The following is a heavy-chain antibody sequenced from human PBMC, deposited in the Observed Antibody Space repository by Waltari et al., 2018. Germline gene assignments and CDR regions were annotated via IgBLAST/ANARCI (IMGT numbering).Heavy chain of an antibody. CDR3: ARDRGRGLYLDS. D-gene: IGHD2-15*01. CDR1: GDSMRGNYW. J-gene: IGHJ4*02. CDR2: IHRSGKT. V-gene: IGHV4-4*02. Sequence: QVQLQESGPGLVKPSGTLPLPCAWSGDSMRGNYWWSWVRQSPGKGLEWIGQIHRSGKTNYNPSLESRVTVSMDTSNNQLSLKVTSATAADTAIYYCARDRGRGLYLDSWGQGTLVTVSP.